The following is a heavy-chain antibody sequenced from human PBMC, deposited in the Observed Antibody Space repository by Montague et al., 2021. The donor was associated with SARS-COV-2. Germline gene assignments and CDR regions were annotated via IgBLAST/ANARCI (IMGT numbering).Heavy chain of an antibody. CDR2: IYYSGST. D-gene: IGHD6-19*01. Sequence: TLSLTCTVSGGSISAGYYLTCIRQIPGKGLEWIGYIYYSGSTYYNPSLKSRVIMSIDTSKHQFSLKLSSVTAADTATYFCASAIAVADTHYYYSGMDVWGRGTMVTVSS. J-gene: IGHJ6*02. CDR3: ASAIAVADTHYYYSGMDV. CDR1: GGSISAGYY. V-gene: IGHV4-31*03.